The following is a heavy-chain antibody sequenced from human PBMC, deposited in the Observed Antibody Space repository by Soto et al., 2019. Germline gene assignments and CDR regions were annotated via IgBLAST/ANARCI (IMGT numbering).Heavy chain of an antibody. CDR3: ARKDSGYADYMDV. CDR1: GGSISRGGYY. D-gene: IGHD5-12*01. Sequence: QVQLQESGPGLVKPSQTLSLTCTVSGGSISRGGYYWSWIRQHPGKGLEWIGYIYYSGGTYYNPSLKSRVTISLDTSENQFSLRLSSLTAADTAVYYCARKDSGYADYMDVWGKGTTVTVSS. CDR2: IYYSGGT. J-gene: IGHJ6*03. V-gene: IGHV4-31*03.